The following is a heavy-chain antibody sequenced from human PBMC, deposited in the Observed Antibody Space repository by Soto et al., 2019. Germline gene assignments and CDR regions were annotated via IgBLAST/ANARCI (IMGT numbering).Heavy chain of an antibody. V-gene: IGHV1-3*01. J-gene: IGHJ5*02. CDR3: AREEVTMVRGVIITRCWFDP. D-gene: IGHD3-10*01. CDR1: GYTFTSYA. CDR2: INAGNGNT. Sequence: QVQLVQSGAEVKKPGASVKVSCKASGYTFTSYAMHWVRQAPGQRLEWMGWINAGNGNTKYSQKLQSRGTITRDTSASTAYMELSSLRSEDTAVYYCAREEVTMVRGVIITRCWFDPWGQGTLVTVSS.